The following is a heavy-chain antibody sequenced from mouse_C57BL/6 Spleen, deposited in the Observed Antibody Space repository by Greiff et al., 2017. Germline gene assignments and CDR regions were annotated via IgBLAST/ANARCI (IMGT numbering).Heavy chain of an antibody. V-gene: IGHV5-16*01. J-gene: IGHJ1*03. CDR1: GFTFSDYY. CDR2: INYDGSST. CDR3: ARAPYYYGSSLWYFDV. Sequence: EVHLVESEGGLVQPGSSMKLSCTASGFTFSDYYMAWVRQVPEKGLEWVANINYDGSSTYYLDSLKSRFIISRDNAKNILYLQMSSLKSEDTATYYCARAPYYYGSSLWYFDVWGTGTTVTVSS. D-gene: IGHD1-1*01.